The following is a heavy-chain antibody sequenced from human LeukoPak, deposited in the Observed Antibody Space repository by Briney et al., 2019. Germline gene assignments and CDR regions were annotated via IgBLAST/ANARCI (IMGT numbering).Heavy chain of an antibody. D-gene: IGHD6-13*01. J-gene: IGHJ4*02. CDR1: GGSISSYY. CDR2: IYYSGST. Sequence: SETLSLTCTVSGGSISSYYWSWIRQSPGKGLEWIGYIYYSGSTKYNPSLESRVTMSVDTSKNQFSLKLSSVTAADTAVYYCARGSSSSWYTFDCWGQGTLVTVSS. CDR3: ARGSSSSWYTFDC. V-gene: IGHV4-59*01.